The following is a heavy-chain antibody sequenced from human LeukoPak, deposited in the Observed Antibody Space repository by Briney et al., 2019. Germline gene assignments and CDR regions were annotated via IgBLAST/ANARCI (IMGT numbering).Heavy chain of an antibody. CDR2: INWNGGST. J-gene: IGHJ6*02. CDR3: ARYCSGGSCHGMDV. V-gene: IGHV3-20*04. CDR1: GFTLSDYY. Sequence: GGSLRLSCAASGFTLSDYYMSWIRQAPGKGLEWVSGINWNGGSTGYADSVKGRFTISRDNAKNSLYLQMNSLRAEDTALYYCARYCSGGSCHGMDVWGQGTTATVSS. D-gene: IGHD2-15*01.